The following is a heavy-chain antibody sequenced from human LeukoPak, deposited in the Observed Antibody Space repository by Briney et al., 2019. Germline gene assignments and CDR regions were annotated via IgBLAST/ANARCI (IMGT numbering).Heavy chain of an antibody. V-gene: IGHV4-4*07. J-gene: IGHJ2*01. Sequence: SETLSLTCTVPGGSISSYYWSWIRQPAGKGLEWIGRIYTSGSTNYNPSLKSRVTMSVDTSKNQFSLKLSSVTAADTAVYYCAREINSYGDYGGDWYFDLWGRGTLVTVSS. CDR3: AREINSYGDYGGDWYFDL. CDR1: GGSISSYY. D-gene: IGHD4-17*01. CDR2: IYTSGST.